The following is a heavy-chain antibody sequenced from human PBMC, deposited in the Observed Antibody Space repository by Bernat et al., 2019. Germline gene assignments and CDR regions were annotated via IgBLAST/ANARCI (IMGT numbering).Heavy chain of an antibody. J-gene: IGHJ4*02. Sequence: QVQLVQSGAEVKKPGSSVKVSCKASGGTFSSYAISWVRQAPGQGLEWMGRIIPILGIANYAQKFQGRVTITADKSTTTAYMALSSLRSEDTAVYYCARVSPPRTIDYWGQGTLVTVSS. V-gene: IGHV1-69*04. CDR3: ARVSPPRTIDY. D-gene: IGHD1-14*01. CDR2: IIPILGIA. CDR1: GGTFSSYA.